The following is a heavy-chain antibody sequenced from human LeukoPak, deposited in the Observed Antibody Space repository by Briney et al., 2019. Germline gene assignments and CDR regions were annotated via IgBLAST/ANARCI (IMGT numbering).Heavy chain of an antibody. CDR1: GVSISSYY. CDR3: ARLGATYFDD. CDR2: IYSTGSA. V-gene: IGHV4-4*07. J-gene: IGHJ4*02. D-gene: IGHD1-26*01. Sequence: PSETLSLTCTVSGVSISSYYWSWIRQPAGKGLEWIGRIYSTGSANYNPSLKSRVTMSVDTSKNQFSLKLTSVTAADTAMYYCARLGATYFDDWGQGTLVTVSS.